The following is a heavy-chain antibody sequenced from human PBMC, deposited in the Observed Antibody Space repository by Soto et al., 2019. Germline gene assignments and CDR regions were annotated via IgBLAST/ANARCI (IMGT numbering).Heavy chain of an antibody. CDR3: ARGHYADYLD. V-gene: IGHV4-59*01. CDR2: FYYSGST. Sequence: SETLSLTCTVSGGSIRSYYWSWIRQPPGKGLEWIGYFYYSGSTNYNPSLRSRVTMSVDTSKNQFSLKLTSVTAADTAVYYCARGHYADYLDWGQGTLVTVSS. D-gene: IGHD4-17*01. CDR1: GGSIRSYY. J-gene: IGHJ4*02.